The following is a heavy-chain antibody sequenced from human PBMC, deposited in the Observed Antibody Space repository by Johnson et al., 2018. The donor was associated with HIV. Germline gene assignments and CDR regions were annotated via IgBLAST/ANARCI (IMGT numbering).Heavy chain of an antibody. V-gene: IGHV3-30*04. D-gene: IGHD3-22*01. CDR2: ISYDGSNK. CDR3: ARALYYYDRGDAFDI. CDR1: GFTVSSYA. J-gene: IGHJ3*02. Sequence: VQLVESGGGLVQPGGSLRLSCAASGFTVSSYAMHWVRQAPGKGLEWVAVISYDGSNKYYADSVKGRFTISRDNSKNTLYLQMNSLRPEDTSVYYCARALYYYDRGDAFDIWGQGTMVTVSS.